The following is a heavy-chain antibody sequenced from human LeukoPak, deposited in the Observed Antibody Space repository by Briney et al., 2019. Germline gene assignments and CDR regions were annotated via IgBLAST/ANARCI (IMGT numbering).Heavy chain of an antibody. CDR3: ARGDDYGGNCFDY. CDR1: GGSISSSNW. V-gene: IGHV4-4*02. J-gene: IGHJ4*02. Sequence: SGTLSLTCAVSGGSISSSNWWSWVRQPPGKGLEWIGEIYHSGSTNYNPSLKSRVTISVDTSKNQFSLKLSSVTAADTAVYYCARGDDYGGNCFDYWGQGTLVTVSS. CDR2: IYHSGST. D-gene: IGHD4-23*01.